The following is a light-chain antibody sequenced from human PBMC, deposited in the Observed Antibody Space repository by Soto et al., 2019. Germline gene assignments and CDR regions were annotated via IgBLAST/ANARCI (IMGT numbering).Light chain of an antibody. J-gene: IGKJ3*01. CDR2: DAS. V-gene: IGKV3-11*01. Sequence: EIVLTQSLATLSLSPGERATLSCRASQSISSYLAWYQQKPGQAPRLLIYDASNRATGIPARFSGSGSGTDFTLTISSLEPEDFAVYYCQQRRNWPLTFGPGTKVDIK. CDR3: QQRRNWPLT. CDR1: QSISSY.